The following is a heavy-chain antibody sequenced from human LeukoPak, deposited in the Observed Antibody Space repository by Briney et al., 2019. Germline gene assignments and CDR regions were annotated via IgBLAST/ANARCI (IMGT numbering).Heavy chain of an antibody. CDR1: GGTFSSNV. V-gene: IGHV1-69*04. D-gene: IGHD6-13*01. CDR3: ARAGGSSWYVSLYY. J-gene: IGHJ4*02. Sequence: SVKVSCKASGGTFSSNVISWVRQAPGQGLEWMGRIIPIIGTPDYAQKFQGRVTITADKSTNTAYIELTSLKSDDTAVYYCARAGGSSWYVSLYYWGQGTLVTVSS. CDR2: IIPIIGTP.